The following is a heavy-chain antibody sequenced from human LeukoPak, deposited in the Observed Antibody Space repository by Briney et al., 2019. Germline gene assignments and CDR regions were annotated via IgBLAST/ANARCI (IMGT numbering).Heavy chain of an antibody. J-gene: IGHJ5*02. V-gene: IGHV4-39*01. CDR2: IYYSGST. CDR1: GGSISSSSYY. Sequence: PSETLSLTCTVSGGSISSSSYYWGWIRQPPGKGLEWIGSIYYSGSTYYNPSLKSRVTISVDTSKNQFSLKLSSVTAADTAVYYCARKAFGSSPSWDNWSDPWGQGTLVTVSS. D-gene: IGHD2-2*01. CDR3: ARKAFGSSPSWDNWSDP.